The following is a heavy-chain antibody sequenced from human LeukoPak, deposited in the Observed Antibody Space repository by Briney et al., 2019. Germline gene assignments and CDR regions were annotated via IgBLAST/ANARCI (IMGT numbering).Heavy chain of an antibody. Sequence: PGRSLRLSCAASGFTFDDYAMHWVRQAPGKGLEWVSGISWDSATIGYADSVKGRFTISRDNAKNSLYLQMNSLRAEDTAFYYCAKGLGKGSGWATLDYWGQGTLVTVSS. D-gene: IGHD6-19*01. CDR2: ISWDSATI. J-gene: IGHJ4*02. CDR1: GFTFDDYA. CDR3: AKGLGKGSGWATLDY. V-gene: IGHV3-9*01.